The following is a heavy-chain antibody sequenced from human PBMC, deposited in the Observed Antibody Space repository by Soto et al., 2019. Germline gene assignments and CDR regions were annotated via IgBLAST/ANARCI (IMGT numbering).Heavy chain of an antibody. D-gene: IGHD3-22*01. CDR1: GYTFTGYY. Sequence: ASVKVSCKASGYTFTGYYMHWVRQAPGQGLEWMGWINPNSGGTNYAQKFQGRVTMTRDTSISTAYMELSRLRSDDTAVYYCAREDYYHSTTLAKWFDPWGQGTLVTVSS. CDR2: INPNSGGT. V-gene: IGHV1-2*02. CDR3: AREDYYHSTTLAKWFDP. J-gene: IGHJ5*02.